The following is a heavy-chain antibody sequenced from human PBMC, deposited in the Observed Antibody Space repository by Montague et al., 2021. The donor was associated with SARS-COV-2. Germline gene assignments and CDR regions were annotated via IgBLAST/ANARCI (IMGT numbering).Heavy chain of an antibody. J-gene: IGHJ4*02. CDR2: IWYDGSNK. D-gene: IGHD3-10*01. Sequence: SLRLSCAASGFTFSSYGMHWVRQAPGKGLEWVAVIWYDGSNKYYADSVKGRFTISRDNSKNTLYLQMNSLRAEDTAVHYCASPRYYYGSGSYSSLDYWGQGTLVTVSS. CDR1: GFTFSSYG. V-gene: IGHV3-33*01. CDR3: ASPRYYYGSGSYSSLDY.